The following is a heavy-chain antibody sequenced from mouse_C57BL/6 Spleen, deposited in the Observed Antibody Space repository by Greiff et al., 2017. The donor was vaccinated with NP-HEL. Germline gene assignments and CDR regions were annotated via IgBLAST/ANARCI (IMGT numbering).Heavy chain of an antibody. D-gene: IGHD2-4*01. CDR1: GFSLTSYG. CDR2: IWRGGST. CDR3: AKPYYDYDWFAY. J-gene: IGHJ3*01. Sequence: QVQLQQSGPGLVQPSQCLSITCTVSGFSLTSYGVHWVRQSPGKGLEWLGVIWRGGSTDYNAAFMSRLSIIKDNSKSQVFFKMNSLQADDTAIYYCAKPYYDYDWFAYWGQGTLVTVSA. V-gene: IGHV2-5*01.